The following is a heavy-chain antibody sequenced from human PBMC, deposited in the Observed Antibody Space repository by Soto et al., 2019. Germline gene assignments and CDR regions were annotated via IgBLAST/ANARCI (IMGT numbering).Heavy chain of an antibody. Sequence: SETLSLTCTVSGGSISSSSYYWCWIREPPGEGLEWIGSIYYSGSTYYNPSLKSRVTISVDTSKNQFSLKLSSVTAADTAVYYCARHGYCSSTSCYIWDYYYMDVWGKGTTVTVSS. CDR1: GGSISSSSYY. J-gene: IGHJ6*03. CDR2: IYYSGST. D-gene: IGHD2-2*03. V-gene: IGHV4-39*01. CDR3: ARHGYCSSTSCYIWDYYYMDV.